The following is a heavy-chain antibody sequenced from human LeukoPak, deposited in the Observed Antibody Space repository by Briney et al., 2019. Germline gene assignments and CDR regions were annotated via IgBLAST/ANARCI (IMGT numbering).Heavy chain of an antibody. CDR3: ARGLGYCSSTSCYTGLAFDI. D-gene: IGHD2-2*02. J-gene: IGHJ3*02. CDR2: IYHSGST. V-gene: IGHV4-30-2*01. CDR1: GGSISSGGYS. Sequence: SETLSLTCAVSGGSISSGGYSWSWIRQPPGKGLEWIGYIYHSGSTYYNPSLKSRVTISVDRSKNQFSLKLSSVTAADTAVYYCARGLGYCSSTSCYTGLAFDIWGQGTMVTVSS.